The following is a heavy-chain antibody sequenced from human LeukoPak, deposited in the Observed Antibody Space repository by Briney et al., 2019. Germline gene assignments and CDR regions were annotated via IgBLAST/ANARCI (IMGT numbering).Heavy chain of an antibody. Sequence: SETLSLTCAVYGGSLSGYYWSWIRQPPGEGLEWIGEINHSGSTNYNPSLKSRVTISVDTSKNQFSLKLSSVTAADTAVYYCARGITNWGQGTLVTVSS. V-gene: IGHV4-34*01. CDR2: INHSGST. CDR3: ARGITN. D-gene: IGHD3-3*01. J-gene: IGHJ4*02. CDR1: GGSLSGYY.